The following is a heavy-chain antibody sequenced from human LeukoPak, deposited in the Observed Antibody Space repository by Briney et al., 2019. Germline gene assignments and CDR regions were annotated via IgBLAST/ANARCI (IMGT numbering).Heavy chain of an antibody. J-gene: IGHJ4*02. CDR2: INHSGST. D-gene: IGHD3-10*01. Sequence: SETLSLTCAVYGGSFSGYYWSWIRQPPGKGLEWIGEINHSGSTNYNPSLKSRVTISVDTSKNQFSLKLSSVTAADTAVCYCARGRGGKYYYGSGSYSEWGQGTLVTVSS. CDR1: GGSFSGYY. CDR3: ARGRGGKYYYGSGSYSE. V-gene: IGHV4-34*01.